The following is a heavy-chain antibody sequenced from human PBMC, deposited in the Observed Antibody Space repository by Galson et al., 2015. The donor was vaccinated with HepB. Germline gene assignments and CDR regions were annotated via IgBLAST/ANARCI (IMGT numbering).Heavy chain of an antibody. J-gene: IGHJ2*01. CDR2: INPNSGGA. CDR1: GYTFTGYY. V-gene: IGHV1-2*06. D-gene: IGHD2-2*01. Sequence: SVKVSCKASGYTFTGYYMHWVRQAPGQGLEWMGRINPNSGGANYAQKFQGRVTMTRDTSISTAYMELSRLRSDDTAVYYCARPGGPAAKHRSYWYFDLWGRGTLVTVSS. CDR3: ARPGGPAAKHRSYWYFDL.